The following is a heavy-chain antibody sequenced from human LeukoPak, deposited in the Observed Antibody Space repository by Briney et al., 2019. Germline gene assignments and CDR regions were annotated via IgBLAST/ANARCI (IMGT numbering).Heavy chain of an antibody. V-gene: IGHV4-59*01. CDR3: ARVYYDFRSGYYRPYYYGMDV. CDR2: IYYSGST. J-gene: IGHJ6*02. CDR1: GGSISSYY. Sequence: SETLSLTCTVSGGSISSYYWSWIRQPPGKGLEWIGYIYYSGSTNYNPSLKSRVTISVDTSKNQFSLKLSSVTAADTAVYYCARVYYDFRSGYYRPYYYGMDVWGQGTTVTVSS. D-gene: IGHD3-3*01.